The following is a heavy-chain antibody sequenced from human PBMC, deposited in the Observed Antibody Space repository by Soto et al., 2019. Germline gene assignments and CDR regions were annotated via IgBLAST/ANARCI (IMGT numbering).Heavy chain of an antibody. V-gene: IGHV3-53*02. D-gene: IGHD6-19*01. CDR3: AREIAVAGTGGWFDP. CDR1: GFTVSSNY. CDR2: IYSGGST. J-gene: IGHJ5*02. Sequence: EVQLVETGGGLIQPGGSLRLSCAASGFTVSSNYMSWVRQAPGKGLEWVSVIYSGGSTYYADSVKGRFTTSRDNSKNTLYLQMNSLRAEDTAVYYCAREIAVAGTGGWFDPWGQGTLVTVSS.